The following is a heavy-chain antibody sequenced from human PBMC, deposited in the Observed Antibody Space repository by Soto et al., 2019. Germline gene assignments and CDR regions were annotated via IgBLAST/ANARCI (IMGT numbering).Heavy chain of an antibody. CDR1: VSIFSTFW. J-gene: IGHJ4*02. CDR3: ARLTGPVAATF. Sequence: GESLKISCKGSVSIFSTFWISWVRQLPGRGLELMGRIDPSDSETKYSPSSQGHVTFSVDKSISTAYLQWSSLRSSDIAMYYCARLTGPVAATFWGQGTLVTVCS. CDR2: IDPSDSET. V-gene: IGHV5-10-1*01. D-gene: IGHD1-26*01.